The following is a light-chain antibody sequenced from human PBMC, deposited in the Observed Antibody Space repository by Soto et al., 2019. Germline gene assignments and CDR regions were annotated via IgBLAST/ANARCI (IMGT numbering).Light chain of an antibody. CDR1: QSVSNY. CDR2: DTS. CDR3: QQRSNRPPT. V-gene: IGKV3-11*01. J-gene: IGKJ5*01. Sequence: EIVLTQSPATLSLSPGERATLSCRASQSVSNYLAWYQQKPGQAPRLLIYDTSHRATGIPARFSGSGSGTYFTLTISSLEPEDFAVYYCQQRSNRPPTFGQGTRLEIK.